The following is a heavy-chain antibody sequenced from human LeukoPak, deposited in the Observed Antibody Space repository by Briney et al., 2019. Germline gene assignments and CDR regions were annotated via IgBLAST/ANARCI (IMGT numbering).Heavy chain of an antibody. J-gene: IGHJ4*02. CDR3: ARDRCTNGVCSLFDY. CDR1: GFTFSSYG. CDR2: ISYDGSNE. D-gene: IGHD2-8*01. V-gene: IGHV3-30*03. Sequence: GGSLRLSCAASGFTFSSYGMHWVRQAPGKGLEWVAVISYDGSNEYYADSVKGRFTISRDNSKNTLYLQMNSLRAEDTAVYYCARDRCTNGVCSLFDYWGQGTLVTVSS.